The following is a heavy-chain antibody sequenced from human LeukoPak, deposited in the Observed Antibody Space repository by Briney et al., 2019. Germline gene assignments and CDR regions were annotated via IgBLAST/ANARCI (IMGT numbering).Heavy chain of an antibody. V-gene: IGHV3-30*18. CDR3: AKDPNGDYVGGFDM. D-gene: IGHD4-17*01. CDR1: GFTFSSYG. J-gene: IGHJ3*02. CDR2: ISYDGSNK. Sequence: GGSLRLSCAASGFTFSSYGMHWVRQAPGKGLEWVAVISYDGSNKYYADSVKGRFTISRDDSKKTLYMQMNGLRVEDTAVYYCAKDPNGDYVGGFDMRGPGTMVTVSS.